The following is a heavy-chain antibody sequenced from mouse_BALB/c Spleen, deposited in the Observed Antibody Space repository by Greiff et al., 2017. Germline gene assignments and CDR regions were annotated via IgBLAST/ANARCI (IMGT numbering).Heavy chain of an antibody. J-gene: IGHJ3*01. D-gene: IGHD3-2*01. CDR1: GYSFTSYW. V-gene: IGHV1-61*01. CDR2: IHPSDSET. CDR3: ARPLETARAAWVAY. Sequence: QVQLQQPGAELVRPGASVKLSCKASGYSFTSYWMNWAKQRPGQGLEWIGKIHPSDSETRLNQKFKDKATLTVDKSSSTAYMQLSSPTSEDSAVYYCARPLETARAAWVAYWGQGTLVTV.